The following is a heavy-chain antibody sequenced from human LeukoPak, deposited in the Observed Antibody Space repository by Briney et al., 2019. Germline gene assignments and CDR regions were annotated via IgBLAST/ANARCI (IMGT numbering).Heavy chain of an antibody. CDR3: AVVYGDYHPDAFDI. V-gene: IGHV1-24*01. D-gene: IGHD4-17*01. CDR1: GYTLTELS. Sequence: ASVKVSCKVSGYTLTELSMHWVRQAPGKGLEWMGGFDPEDGETIYAQKFQGRVTMTEDTSTDTAYMELSSLRSEDTAVYCCAVVYGDYHPDAFDIWGQGTMVTVSS. J-gene: IGHJ3*02. CDR2: FDPEDGET.